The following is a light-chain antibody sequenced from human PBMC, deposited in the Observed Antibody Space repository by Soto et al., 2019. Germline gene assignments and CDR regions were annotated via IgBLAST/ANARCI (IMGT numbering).Light chain of an antibody. J-gene: IGLJ2*01. CDR1: SGDVGGYNY. Sequence: QSALTQPASVSGSLGQSITISCTGTSGDVGGYNYVSGYQRHPGKAPKLIIYEVSNRPSGVSDRFSAFKSGNTASLTISGLRAEDEADYYCSSYISRTFVVFGGGTKLTVL. CDR3: SSYISRTFVV. V-gene: IGLV2-14*01. CDR2: EVS.